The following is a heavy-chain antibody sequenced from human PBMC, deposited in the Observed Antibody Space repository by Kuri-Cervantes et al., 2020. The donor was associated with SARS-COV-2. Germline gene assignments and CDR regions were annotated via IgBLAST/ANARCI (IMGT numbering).Heavy chain of an antibody. V-gene: IGHV3-48*02. CDR2: ISSSSSTI. D-gene: IGHD6-13*01. CDR1: GFTFSSYS. Sequence: GESLKISCAASGFTFSSYSMNWVRQAPGKGLEWVSYISSSSSTIYYADSVKGRFTISRDNAKNSLYLQMNSLRDEDTAVYYCARGGYSSSWYSDYWGQGTLVTVSS. CDR3: ARGGYSSSWYSDY. J-gene: IGHJ4*02.